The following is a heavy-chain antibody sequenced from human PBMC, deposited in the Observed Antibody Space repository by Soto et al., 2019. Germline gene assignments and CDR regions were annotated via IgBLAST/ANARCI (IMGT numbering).Heavy chain of an antibody. CDR2: IYHSGRT. V-gene: IGHV4-4*02. CDR3: ARDRSSGGAYSRRWIDP. Sequence: QVQLQESGPGLVKTSGTQSLTCGVSSGSITSSNYWSWVRQPPGKGLEWIGEIYHSGRTHYNPSLKSRVTISVDKSMNQFSLRLTSVTAADTAVYYCARDRSSGGAYSRRWIDPWGQGLLVTVSS. J-gene: IGHJ5*02. CDR1: SGSITSSNY. D-gene: IGHD5-12*01.